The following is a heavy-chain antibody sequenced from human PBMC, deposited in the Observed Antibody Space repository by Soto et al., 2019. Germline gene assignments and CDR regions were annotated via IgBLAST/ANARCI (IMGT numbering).Heavy chain of an antibody. Sequence: GESLKISCAASGFTFDDYTMHWVRQAPGKGLEWVSLISWDGGSTYYADSVKGRFTISRDNSKNSLYLQMNSLGTEDTALYYCAKDGYCSSTSCYGGHPSGMDVWGQGTTVTVSS. J-gene: IGHJ6*02. V-gene: IGHV3-43*01. CDR1: GFTFDDYT. D-gene: IGHD2-2*01. CDR2: ISWDGGST. CDR3: AKDGYCSSTSCYGGHPSGMDV.